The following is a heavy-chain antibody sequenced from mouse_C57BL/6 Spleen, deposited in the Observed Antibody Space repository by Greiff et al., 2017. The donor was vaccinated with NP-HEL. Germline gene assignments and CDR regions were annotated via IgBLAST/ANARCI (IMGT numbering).Heavy chain of an antibody. CDR1: GYAFSSSW. CDR2: IYPGDGDT. D-gene: IGHD2-4*01. V-gene: IGHV1-82*01. Sequence: LVESGPELVKPGASVKISCKASGYAFSSSWMNWVKQRPGKGLEWIGRIYPGDGDTNYNGKFKGKATLTADKSSSTAYMQLSSLTSEDSAVYFCARWESYYDYGGFAYWGQGTLVTVSA. CDR3: ARWESYYDYGGFAY. J-gene: IGHJ3*01.